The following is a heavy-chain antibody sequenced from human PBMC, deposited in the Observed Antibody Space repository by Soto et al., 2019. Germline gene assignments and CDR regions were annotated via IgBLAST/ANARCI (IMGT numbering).Heavy chain of an antibody. D-gene: IGHD3-3*01. J-gene: IGHJ3*02. CDR1: GFTFSSYD. Sequence: EVQLVESGGGLVQPGGSLRLSCAASGFTFSSYDMHWVRQATGKGLEWVSAIGTAGDTYYPGSVKGRFTISRENAKNSLYLQINSLRAEDTAVYYCARASVRFPSTFDIWGQGTMVTVSS. CDR3: ARASVRFPSTFDI. V-gene: IGHV3-13*01. CDR2: IGTAGDT.